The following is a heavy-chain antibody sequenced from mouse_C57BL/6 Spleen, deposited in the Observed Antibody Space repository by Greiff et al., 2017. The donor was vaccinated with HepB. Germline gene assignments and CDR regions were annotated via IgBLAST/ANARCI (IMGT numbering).Heavy chain of an antibody. V-gene: IGHV3-5*01. J-gene: IGHJ4*01. CDR1: GISITTGNYR. CDR3: ARGGGSSLYAMDY. Sequence: EVQLQQSGPGLVKPSQTVFLTCTVTGISITTGNYRWSWIRQFPGNKLEWIGYIYYSGTITYNPSLTSRTTITRDTPKNQFLLEMNSLTAEDTATYYCARGGGSSLYAMDYWGQGTSVTVSS. D-gene: IGHD1-1*01. CDR2: IYYSGTI.